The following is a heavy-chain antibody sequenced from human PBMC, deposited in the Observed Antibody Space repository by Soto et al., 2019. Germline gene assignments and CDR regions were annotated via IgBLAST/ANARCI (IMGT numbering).Heavy chain of an antibody. CDR3: ARDGGCGWYPSKYYGMDV. CDR2: ISSSSSTI. D-gene: IGHD6-19*01. Sequence: EVQLVESGGGLVQPGGSLRLSCAASGFTFSSYSMNWVRQAPGKGLEWVSYISSSSSTIYYAESVKGRFTISRDNAKNSLYLQMNSLRDEDTAVYYCARDGGCGWYPSKYYGMDVWGHGTTVTVSS. J-gene: IGHJ6*02. V-gene: IGHV3-48*02. CDR1: GFTFSSYS.